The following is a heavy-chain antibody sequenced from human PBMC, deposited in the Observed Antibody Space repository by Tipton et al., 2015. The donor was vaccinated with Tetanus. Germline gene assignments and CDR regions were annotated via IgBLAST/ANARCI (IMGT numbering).Heavy chain of an antibody. V-gene: IGHV3-21*06. J-gene: IGHJ6*02. CDR3: ARDHRPTSRGSESYYYYGLDV. CDR2: ISGTGKYI. CDR1: GFTFSSYP. Sequence: GSLRLSCAASGFTFSSYPMAWVRQAPGKGLEWVSSISGTGKYIYYADSVKGRFTISRDNAKNSLSLEMNSLRADDTAVYYCARDHRPTSRGSESYYYYGLDVWGQGTTVTVSS. D-gene: IGHD3-10*01.